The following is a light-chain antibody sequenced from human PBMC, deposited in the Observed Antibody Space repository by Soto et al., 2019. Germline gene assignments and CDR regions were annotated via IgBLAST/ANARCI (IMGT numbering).Light chain of an antibody. V-gene: IGKV1-12*01. CDR3: QQGYSFPVT. CDR2: TAS. Sequence: DIQMTQSPSSVSASVGDRVTITCRASQGISNWLAWYQQKPGKAPKLLIYTASSLQSGVPSRFSGSGSVTDFTLTISSLQPEDFATESCQQGYSFPVTFGQGTRLEIK. CDR1: QGISNW. J-gene: IGKJ5*01.